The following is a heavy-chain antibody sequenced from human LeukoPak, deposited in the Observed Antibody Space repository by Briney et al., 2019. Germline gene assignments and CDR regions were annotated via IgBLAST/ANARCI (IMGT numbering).Heavy chain of an antibody. CDR2: INAGNGNT. CDR1: GYTFTSYA. Sequence: ASVKVSCKASGYTFTSYAMHWVRQAPGQRLEWMGWINAGNGNTKYSQKFQGRVTITRDTSASTAYMELSSLRSEDTAVYYCARVWGSYRPWILGYWGQGTLVTVSS. D-gene: IGHD3-16*02. J-gene: IGHJ4*02. V-gene: IGHV1-3*01. CDR3: ARVWGSYRPWILGY.